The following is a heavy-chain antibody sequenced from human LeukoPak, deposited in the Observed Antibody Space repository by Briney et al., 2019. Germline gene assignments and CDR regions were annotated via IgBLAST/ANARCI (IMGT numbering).Heavy chain of an antibody. J-gene: IGHJ6*02. CDR3: TVDYSNYDYYGMDV. V-gene: IGHV3-15*01. D-gene: IGHD4-11*01. CDR1: GFTFSKAW. CDR2: IKSKTYGGTA. Sequence: PGGSLRLSCAASGFTFSKAWMSWVRQAPRKGLEWVGRIKSKTYGGTADFAAPVRGRFTISRDDSKNTLYLQMNSLKTEDTAVYYCTVDYSNYDYYGMDVWGQGTTVTVSS.